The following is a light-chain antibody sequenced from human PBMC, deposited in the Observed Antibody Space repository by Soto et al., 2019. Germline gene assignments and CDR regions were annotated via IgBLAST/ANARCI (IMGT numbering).Light chain of an antibody. V-gene: IGLV2-23*02. CDR3: CSYAGSSTYV. CDR1: SSDVGNYKL. J-gene: IGLJ1*01. CDR2: EVT. Sequence: QSALTQPASVSGAPGQSITISCTGTSSDVGNYKLVSWYQQHPGKAPKIMIYEVTKRPSGVSNRFSGSKSGNTASLTISGLQADDEADYYCCSYAGSSTYVFVSGTKLTVL.